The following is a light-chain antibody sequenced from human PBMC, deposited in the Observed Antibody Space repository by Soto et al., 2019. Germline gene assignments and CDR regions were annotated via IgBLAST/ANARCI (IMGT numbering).Light chain of an antibody. CDR3: CSYAGSYTWV. Sequence: QSALTQPRSVSGSPGQSVTISCTGISSDVGGYNYVSWYQQDPGIAPKLIIYEVTERPSGVPDRFSGSKSGNTASLTISGLQAEDDANYYCCSYAGSYTWVIGGGTKVTVL. V-gene: IGLV2-11*01. CDR1: SSDVGGYNY. J-gene: IGLJ3*02. CDR2: EVT.